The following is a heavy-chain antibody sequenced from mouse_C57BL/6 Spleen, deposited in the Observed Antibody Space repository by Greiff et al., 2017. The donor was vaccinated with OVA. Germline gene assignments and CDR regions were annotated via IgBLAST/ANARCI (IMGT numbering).Heavy chain of an antibody. CDR2: IDPENGDT. CDR1: GFNIKDDY. J-gene: IGHJ3*01. CDR3: TGIITTVVATPY. Sequence: VQLQQSGAELVRPGASVKLSCTASGFNIKDDYMHWVKQRPEQGLEWIGWIDPENGDTEYASKFQGKATITADTSSNTAYLQLSSLTSEDTAVYYCTGIITTVVATPYWGQGTLVTVSA. V-gene: IGHV14-4*01. D-gene: IGHD1-1*01.